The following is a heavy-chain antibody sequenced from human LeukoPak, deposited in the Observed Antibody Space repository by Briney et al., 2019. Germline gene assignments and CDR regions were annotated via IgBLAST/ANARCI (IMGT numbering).Heavy chain of an antibody. CDR1: GFTFRSYG. CDR2: IRYDGSNK. CDR3: AKDFSVYYYDSRVLDY. Sequence: GGSLRLSCAASGFTFRSYGMHWVRQAPGKGLEWVAFIRYDGSNKYCTDSVKGRFTISRDNPKNTLYLQMNSLRAEDTAVYYCAKDFSVYYYDSRVLDYWGQGTLVTVSS. D-gene: IGHD3-22*01. J-gene: IGHJ4*02. V-gene: IGHV3-30*02.